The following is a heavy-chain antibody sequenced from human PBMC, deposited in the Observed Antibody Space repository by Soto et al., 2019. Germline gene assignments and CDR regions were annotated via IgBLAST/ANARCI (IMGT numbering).Heavy chain of an antibody. CDR1: GFTFSDIW. Sequence: PGGSLRLSCAASGFTFSDIWMNWVRQAPGKGLESVGRSKSKSDGGTTDYAAPVKGRFTISRDDSKNTLYLQMNSLKSEDTAVYYCVYNMDVWGQGTTVTVS. CDR2: SKSKSDGGTT. V-gene: IGHV3-15*07. J-gene: IGHJ6*02. D-gene: IGHD1-1*01. CDR3: VYNMDV.